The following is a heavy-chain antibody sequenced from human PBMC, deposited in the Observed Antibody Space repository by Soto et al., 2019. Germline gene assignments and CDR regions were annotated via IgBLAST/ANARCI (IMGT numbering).Heavy chain of an antibody. J-gene: IGHJ5*02. CDR1: GGSISSSSYY. Sequence: SETLSLTCTFSGGSISSSSYYWVWIRQPPGKGLEWIGSIYYSGSTYYNPSLKSRVTISVDTSKNQFSLKLSSVTAADTAVYYCARHALPSINIVVVPAAIMGWFDPWGQGTLVTVSS. V-gene: IGHV4-39*01. CDR2: IYYSGST. D-gene: IGHD2-2*01. CDR3: ARHALPSINIVVVPAAIMGWFDP.